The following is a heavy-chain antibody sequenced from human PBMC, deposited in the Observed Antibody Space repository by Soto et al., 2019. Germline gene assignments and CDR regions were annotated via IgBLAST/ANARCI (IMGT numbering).Heavy chain of an antibody. D-gene: IGHD1-26*01. CDR2: IYYSGTT. CDR3: ARDRGWEPTGFDY. J-gene: IGHJ4*02. Sequence: QVQLQESGPGLVKPSETLSLTCTVSGGSISSYYWCWIRQPPGKGLEWIGYIYYSGTTNYNPSLKSRVTRSVDTSKNQFSLKLSSLTAADTAVYYCARDRGWEPTGFDYWGQGTLVTVSS. V-gene: IGHV4-59*01. CDR1: GGSISSYY.